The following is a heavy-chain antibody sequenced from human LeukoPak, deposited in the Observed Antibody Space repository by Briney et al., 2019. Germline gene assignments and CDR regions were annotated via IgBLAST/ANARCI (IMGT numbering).Heavy chain of an antibody. V-gene: IGHV3-23*01. CDR2: ISGSGGST. D-gene: IGHD4-17*01. Sequence: GGSLRLSCAASGFTFSSYAMSWVRQAPGKGLEWVSAISGSGGSTYYADSVKGRFTISRDNSKNTPYLQMNSLRAEDTAVYYCANGDLYYYFDYWGQGTLVTVSS. CDR3: ANGDLYYYFDY. CDR1: GFTFSSYA. J-gene: IGHJ4*02.